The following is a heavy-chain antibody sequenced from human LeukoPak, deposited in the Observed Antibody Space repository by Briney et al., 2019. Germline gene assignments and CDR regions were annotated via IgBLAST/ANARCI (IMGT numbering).Heavy chain of an antibody. Sequence: GGSLRLSCEASGFTFRTYEMNWLRQAPGKGLEWISYISSSATAIHCADSVKGRFTISRDNAKNSLYLQMNSLRAGDTALYYCAREGSSSTYYFDAFDIWGQGTMVTVSS. V-gene: IGHV3-48*03. CDR3: AREGSSSTYYFDAFDI. CDR2: ISSSATAI. CDR1: GFTFRTYE. D-gene: IGHD3-22*01. J-gene: IGHJ3*02.